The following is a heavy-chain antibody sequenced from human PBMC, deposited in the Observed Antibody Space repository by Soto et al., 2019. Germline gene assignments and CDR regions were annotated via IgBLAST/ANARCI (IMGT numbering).Heavy chain of an antibody. CDR2: ISSSSSYI. J-gene: IGHJ5*02. CDR3: ARDSAGSSGSDYSNWFDP. Sequence: GGSLRLSCAASGFTFSSYSMNWVRQAPGKGLEWVSSISSSSSYIYYADSVKGRFTISRDNAKNSLYLQMNSLRAEDTAVYYCARDSAGSSGSDYSNWFDPWGQGTLVTVSS. D-gene: IGHD6-19*01. CDR1: GFTFSSYS. V-gene: IGHV3-21*01.